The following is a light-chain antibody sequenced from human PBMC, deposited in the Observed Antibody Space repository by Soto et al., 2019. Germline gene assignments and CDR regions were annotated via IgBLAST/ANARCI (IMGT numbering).Light chain of an antibody. CDR1: SSDIGGYNS. CDR2: EVN. CDR3: SSHAGNTFYV. V-gene: IGLV2-8*01. J-gene: IGLJ1*01. Sequence: QSALTQPPSASGSPGQSVTISCTGTSSDIGGYNSVSWYQQHPGEAPKLMISEVNKRPSGVPDRFSGSKSGNTASLTVSGLQAEDEADYYCSSHAGNTFYVFGTGTKVTVL.